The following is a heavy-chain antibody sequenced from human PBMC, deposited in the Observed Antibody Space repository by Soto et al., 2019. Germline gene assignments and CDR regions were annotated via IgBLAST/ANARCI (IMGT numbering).Heavy chain of an antibody. CDR2: ISSSSSYI. CDR1: GFTFSSDI. D-gene: IGHD1-7*01. V-gene: IGHV3-21*01. J-gene: IGHJ4*02. Sequence: EGSLILSWAASGFTFSSDIMNRVRQAPGKGLEWVSSISSSSSYIYYADSVKGRFTISRDNAKNSLYLQMNSLRAEDTAVYYCAGDYGTHGHWGQGTLVTV. CDR3: AGDYGTHGH.